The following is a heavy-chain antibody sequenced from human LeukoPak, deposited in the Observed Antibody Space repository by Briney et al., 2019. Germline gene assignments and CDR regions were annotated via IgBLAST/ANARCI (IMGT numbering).Heavy chain of an antibody. J-gene: IGHJ2*01. V-gene: IGHV4-61*08. CDR3: ARGDVTTRVTYWYLDL. Sequence: SQTLSLTCTVSGGSISSGDYYWSWIRQPPGKGLEWIGYIYYSGSTNYNPSLKSRVTISVDTSKNQFSLKLSSVTAADTAVYYCARGDVTTRVTYWYLDLWGRGTLVTVSS. D-gene: IGHD4-17*01. CDR2: IYYSGST. CDR1: GGSISSGDYY.